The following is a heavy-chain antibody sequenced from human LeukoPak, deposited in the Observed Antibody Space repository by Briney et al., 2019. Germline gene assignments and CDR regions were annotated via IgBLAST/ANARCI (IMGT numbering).Heavy chain of an antibody. CDR1: GYTFTNYF. V-gene: IGHV1-46*01. CDR2: INPRGGST. Sequence: ASVKVSCKASGYTFTNYFMHWVRQAPGQGLEWMGIINPRGGSTGYAQKFQGRITMTTDMSTRTVYMELSSLESEDTAVYYCARRDCVDDCYSNWFDPWGQGTLVTVSS. J-gene: IGHJ5*02. D-gene: IGHD2-21*02. CDR3: ARRDCVDDCYSNWFDP.